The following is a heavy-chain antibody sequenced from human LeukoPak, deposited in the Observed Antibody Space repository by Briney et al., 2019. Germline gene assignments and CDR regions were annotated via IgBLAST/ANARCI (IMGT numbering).Heavy chain of an antibody. Sequence: GGSLRLSCAASGFTFSTYVMSWVRQAPGKGLEWVSTIGGSGGTTYYADSVKGRFTISRDISKNTLYLQMNSLRAEDTAVYYCAKAGTGYYFYFDSWGQGTLVTVSS. CDR2: IGGSGGTT. D-gene: IGHD3/OR15-3a*01. CDR1: GFTFSTYV. CDR3: AKAGTGYYFYFDS. J-gene: IGHJ4*02. V-gene: IGHV3-23*01.